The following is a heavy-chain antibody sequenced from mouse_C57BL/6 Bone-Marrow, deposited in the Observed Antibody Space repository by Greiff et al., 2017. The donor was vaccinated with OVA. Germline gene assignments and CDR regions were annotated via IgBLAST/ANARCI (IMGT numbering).Heavy chain of an antibody. J-gene: IGHJ2*01. V-gene: IGHV14-3*01. CDR3: ARNGGLDY. Sequence: VQLQQSVAELVKPGASVKLSCTASGFNFTTTSMQWVKQRPEQGLEWIGGIDPSNGNTKYAPKFQGKATITADTSSNTAYLQLSSLTSEDTATYYGARNGGLDYWGQGTTLTVSS. CDR1: GFNFTTTS. CDR2: IDPSNGNT.